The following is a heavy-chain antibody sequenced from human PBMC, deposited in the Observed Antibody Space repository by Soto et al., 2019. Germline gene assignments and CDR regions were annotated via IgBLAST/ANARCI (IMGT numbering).Heavy chain of an antibody. J-gene: IGHJ5*02. V-gene: IGHV2-5*02. Sequence: QITLKESGPTLVKSTQTLTLTCTFSGFSLTTSGVGVGWIRQPPGKALEWLALIYWDDDKRYSPSLKSRLTITKDTPKNQVVLMMTNMDPVDTATYYCAHSLGEDWFDTWGQGTLVTVSS. CDR2: IYWDDDK. CDR3: AHSLGEDWFDT. D-gene: IGHD3-16*01. CDR1: GFSLTTSGVG.